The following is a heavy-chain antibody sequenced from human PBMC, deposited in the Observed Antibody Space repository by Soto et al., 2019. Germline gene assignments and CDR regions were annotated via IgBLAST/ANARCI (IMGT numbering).Heavy chain of an antibody. CDR1: GGSISSGGYY. CDR3: ARERIAVAGTGRGDYMDV. Sequence: QVQLQESGPGLVKPSQTLSLTCTVSGGSISSGGYYWSWIRQHPGKGLEWIGYIYYSGSTYYNPSLNSRVTISVDTSKNQFSLMLSSVTAADTAVYYCARERIAVAGTGRGDYMDVWGKGTTVTVAS. V-gene: IGHV4-31*03. J-gene: IGHJ6*03. D-gene: IGHD6-19*01. CDR2: IYYSGST.